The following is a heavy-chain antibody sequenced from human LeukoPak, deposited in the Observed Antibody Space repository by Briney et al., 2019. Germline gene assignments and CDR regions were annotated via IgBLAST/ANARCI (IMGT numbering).Heavy chain of an antibody. D-gene: IGHD2-15*01. CDR1: GGSINSYY. CDR3: AGYCSGGSCPDS. J-gene: IGHJ4*02. V-gene: IGHV4-59*08. Sequence: SETLCLTCTASGGSINSYYWTWIRQPPGKGLEGIGYMHYSGSTKYNSSLKSRVTISVDTSTNQFSLQVRSVTAADTAVYYCAGYCSGGSCPDSWGQGTLVTVSS. CDR2: MHYSGST.